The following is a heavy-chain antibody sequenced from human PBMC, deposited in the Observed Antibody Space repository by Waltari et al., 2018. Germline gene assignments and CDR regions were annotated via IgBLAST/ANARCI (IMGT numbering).Heavy chain of an antibody. CDR3: ARHGSWGCVCNWFDP. CDR1: GYSFTSYW. CDR2: IYPADSGT. D-gene: IGHD1-26*01. V-gene: IGHV5-51*01. J-gene: IGHJ5*02. Sequence: EVQLVQSGAEVKKPGESLKISCKGSGYSFTSYWNGWVRQMPGKGLEWMGCIYPADSGTSYGRSFQGQVTISADKSISTAYMQWSSLRASDTAMYYCARHGSWGCVCNWFDPWGQGTLVTVSS.